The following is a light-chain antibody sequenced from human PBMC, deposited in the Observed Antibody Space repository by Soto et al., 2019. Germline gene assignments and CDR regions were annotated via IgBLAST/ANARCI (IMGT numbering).Light chain of an antibody. CDR1: QSVSSY. CDR2: DAS. V-gene: IGKV3-11*01. CDR3: HSVSAFLRT. J-gene: IGKJ5*01. Sequence: GEIATLSCRASQSVSSYLAWYQQKPGQAPRLLIYDASNRATGIPARFSGSGYGTDFTLTIIFLLHAEDAICDVHSVSAFLRTF.